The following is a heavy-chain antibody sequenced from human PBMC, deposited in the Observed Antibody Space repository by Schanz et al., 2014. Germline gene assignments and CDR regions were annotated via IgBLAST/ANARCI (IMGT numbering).Heavy chain of an antibody. D-gene: IGHD6-13*01. J-gene: IGHJ4*02. CDR3: ARDGVDAAAGGNY. V-gene: IGHV1-69*04. CDR2: IIPSLGLA. CDR1: GGTFSSFV. Sequence: VQLEQSGAEVKKPGSSVKFSCKSSGGTFSSFVINWLRQAPGQGLEWMGRIIPSLGLAKYEQKFQDKVTITADTSTTTAYMELSGLRSEDTAVYYCARDGVDAAAGGNYWGQGTLVTVSS.